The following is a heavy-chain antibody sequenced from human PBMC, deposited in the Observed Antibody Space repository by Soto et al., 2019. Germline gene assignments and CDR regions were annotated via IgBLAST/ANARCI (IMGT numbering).Heavy chain of an antibody. J-gene: IGHJ5*02. V-gene: IGHV1-2*04. D-gene: IGHD6-13*01. CDR1: GYTFTGYY. CDR3: ARDGRYASSWYADNWFDP. Sequence: QVQLVQSGAEVKKPGASVKVSCKASGYTFTGYYMHWVRQAPGQGLEWKGWINPNSGGTNYAQKFQGWVTMTRGTFNSAACMELSRLRSDDTAVYYWARDGRYASSWYADNWFDPWGQGTLVTVSS. CDR2: INPNSGGT.